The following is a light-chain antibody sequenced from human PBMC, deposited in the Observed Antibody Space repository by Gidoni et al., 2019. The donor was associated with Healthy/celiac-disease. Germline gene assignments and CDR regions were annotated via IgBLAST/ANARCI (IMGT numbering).Light chain of an antibody. Sequence: IVLTHSPGPVSSSPGERATVSCRASQSVSSSYLSWYQQKPGQAPRLLISGASSRATGIPDRFSGSGCGTDFTLTISRLEPEDFAVYYCQQYGSSPRYTFGQGTKLEIK. CDR3: QQYGSSPRYT. J-gene: IGKJ2*01. CDR1: QSVSSSY. CDR2: GAS. V-gene: IGKV3-20*01.